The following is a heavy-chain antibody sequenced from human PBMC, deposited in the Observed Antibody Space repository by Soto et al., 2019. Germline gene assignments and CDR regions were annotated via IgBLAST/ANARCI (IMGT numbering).Heavy chain of an antibody. CDR2: LYYSGST. Sequence: SETLSLTCTVSGGSISSSSYYWGWIRQPPGKGLEWIGSLYYSGSTYYNPSLKSRVTISVDTSKNQFSLKLSSVTAADTAVYYCARVEDYYGSGSYYNLNWFDPWGQGTLVTVSS. V-gene: IGHV4-39*07. CDR3: ARVEDYYGSGSYYNLNWFDP. D-gene: IGHD3-10*01. J-gene: IGHJ5*02. CDR1: GGSISSSSYY.